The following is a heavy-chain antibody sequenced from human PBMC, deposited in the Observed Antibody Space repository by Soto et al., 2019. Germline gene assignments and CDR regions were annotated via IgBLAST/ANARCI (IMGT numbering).Heavy chain of an antibody. D-gene: IGHD4-17*01. V-gene: IGHV2-70*01. J-gene: IGHJ6*02. CDR3: ARISSGERGYGMDV. CDR1: GLSLSTSGMC. CDR2: IDWDDDK. Sequence: SGPTLVNPTETLTLTCTVSGLSLSTSGMCVSWIRQPPGKALEWLALIDWDDDKYYSTSLKTRLTISKDTSKNQVVLTMTNMDPVDTATYYCARISSGERGYGMDVWGQGTTVTVSS.